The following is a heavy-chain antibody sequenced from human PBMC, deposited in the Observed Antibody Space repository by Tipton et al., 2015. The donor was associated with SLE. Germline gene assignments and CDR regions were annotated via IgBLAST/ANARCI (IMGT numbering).Heavy chain of an antibody. CDR1: GFTFSTYW. D-gene: IGHD3-22*01. Sequence: GSLRLSCSASGFTFSTYWMSWVRQAPGKGLEWVANLKQDGSEKYFVDSVKGRFTIARDNAKNSLYLQMSSLRAEDTAMYYCAREGDYYDSSGYNYNWYFDLWGRGTPVTVSS. V-gene: IGHV3-7*03. CDR3: AREGDYYDSSGYNYNWYFDL. J-gene: IGHJ2*01. CDR2: LKQDGSEK.